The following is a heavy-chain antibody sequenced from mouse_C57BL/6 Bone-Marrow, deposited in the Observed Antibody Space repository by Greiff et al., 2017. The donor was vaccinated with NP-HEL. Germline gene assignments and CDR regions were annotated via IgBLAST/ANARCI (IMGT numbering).Heavy chain of an antibody. CDR3: VRQEESHFIMDY. CDR1: GFSFNTYA. V-gene: IGHV10-1*01. D-gene: IGHD6-2*01. J-gene: IGHJ4*01. CDR2: IRSKSNNYAT. Sequence: EVMLVESGGGLVQPKGSLKLSCAASGFSFNTYAMNWVRQAPGKGLEWVARIRSKSNNYATYYADSVKDRFTISRDDSESMLYLQMNNLKTEDTAMYYCVRQEESHFIMDYWGQGTSVTVSS.